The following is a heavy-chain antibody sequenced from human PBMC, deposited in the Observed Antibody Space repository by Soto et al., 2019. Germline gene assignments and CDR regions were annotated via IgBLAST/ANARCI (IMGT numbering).Heavy chain of an antibody. CDR1: GGSISSSNW. CDR3: ASLPATSDFDY. D-gene: IGHD2-2*01. J-gene: IGHJ4*02. Sequence: QVQLQESGPGLVKPSGTLSLTCAVSGGSISSSNWWSWVRQPPGKGLEWIGEIYHSGSTNYNPSLKRRVPISLDKSKNQFSLKLSSVTAADTAVYYCASLPATSDFDYWGQGTLVTVSS. CDR2: IYHSGST. V-gene: IGHV4-4*02.